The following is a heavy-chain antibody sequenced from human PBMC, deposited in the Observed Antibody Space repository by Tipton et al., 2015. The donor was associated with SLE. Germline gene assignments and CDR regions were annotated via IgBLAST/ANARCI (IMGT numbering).Heavy chain of an antibody. CDR1: GGSVSSGSYY. V-gene: IGHV4-61*01. Sequence: GLVKPSETLSLTCTVSGGSVSSGSYYWSWIRQPPGKGLEWIGYIYYSGSTNYNPSLKSRVTISVDTSKNQFSLKLSSVTAADTAVYYCASQYSGSFDAFDIWGQGTMVTVSS. CDR2: IYYSGST. D-gene: IGHD1-26*01. CDR3: ASQYSGSFDAFDI. J-gene: IGHJ3*02.